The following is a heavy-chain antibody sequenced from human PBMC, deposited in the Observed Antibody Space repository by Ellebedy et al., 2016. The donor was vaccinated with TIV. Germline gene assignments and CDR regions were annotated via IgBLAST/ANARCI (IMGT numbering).Heavy chain of an antibody. CDR3: ARDLGSGRYPGH. CDR1: RYTFTVYY. D-gene: IGHD3-10*01. J-gene: IGHJ4*02. V-gene: IGHV1-2*04. Sequence: ASVKVSXKASRYTFTVYYMHWVRQAPGQGLEWMGWINPNSGGTNYAQKFQGWVTMTRDTSISTAYMELSRLRSDDTAVYYCARDLGSGRYPGHWGQGTLVTVSS. CDR2: INPNSGGT.